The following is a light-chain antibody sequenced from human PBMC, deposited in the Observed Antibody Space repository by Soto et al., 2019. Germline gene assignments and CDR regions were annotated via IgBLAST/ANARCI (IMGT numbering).Light chain of an antibody. J-gene: IGLJ3*02. Sequence: QLVLTQPPSVSGAPGQRVTISCTGSTSNIGAPRDVHWYQQLPGAAPKLLISNNYNRPSGVPDRFSGSRSGTSASLTITSLQPEDEAHYYCQAHDSTLAASVFGGGTKLTVL. CDR2: NNY. CDR3: QAHDSTLAASV. CDR1: TSNIGAPRD. V-gene: IGLV1-40*01.